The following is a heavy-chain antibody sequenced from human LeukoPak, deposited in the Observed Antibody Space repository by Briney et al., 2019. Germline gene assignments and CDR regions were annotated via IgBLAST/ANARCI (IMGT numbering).Heavy chain of an antibody. D-gene: IGHD6-19*01. CDR1: GGTFSGYA. Sequence: GPSVKVSCKASGGTFSGYAIRWVRQAHCHGLAWMAASIPVFGTANYAQKFQGRVTITTDESTSTAYMELSSLRSEDTAVYYCARVSGLAVAGTPPLSFDYWGQGTLVTVSS. J-gene: IGHJ4*02. V-gene: IGHV1-69*05. CDR3: ARVSGLAVAGTPPLSFDY. CDR2: SIPVFGTA.